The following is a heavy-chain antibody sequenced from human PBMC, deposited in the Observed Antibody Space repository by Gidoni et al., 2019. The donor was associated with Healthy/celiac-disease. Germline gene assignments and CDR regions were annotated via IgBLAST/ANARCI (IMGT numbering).Heavy chain of an antibody. CDR1: GFTFDDYA. J-gene: IGHJ3*02. D-gene: IGHD6-19*01. V-gene: IGHV3-9*01. CDR3: AKDMGSSGWGGAFDI. CDR2: ISWNSGSI. Sequence: EVQLVESGGGLVQPGRSLRLSCAASGFTFDDYAMHWVRQAPGKGLEWVSGISWNSGSIGYADSVKGRFTISRDNAKNSLYLQMNSLRAEDTALYYCAKDMGSSGWGGAFDIWGQGTMVTVSS.